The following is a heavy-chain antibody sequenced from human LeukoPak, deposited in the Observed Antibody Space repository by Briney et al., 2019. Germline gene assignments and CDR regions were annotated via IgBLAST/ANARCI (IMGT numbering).Heavy chain of an antibody. Sequence: ASVKVSCKASGYTFTTYNINWVRQAPGQGLEWMGWINPNSGGTNYAQKFQGRVTMTRDTSISTAYMELSRLRSDDTAVYYCARVYYYGSGSPDYWGQGTLVTVSS. J-gene: IGHJ4*02. V-gene: IGHV1-2*02. CDR3: ARVYYYGSGSPDY. CDR2: INPNSGGT. D-gene: IGHD3-10*01. CDR1: GYTFTTYN.